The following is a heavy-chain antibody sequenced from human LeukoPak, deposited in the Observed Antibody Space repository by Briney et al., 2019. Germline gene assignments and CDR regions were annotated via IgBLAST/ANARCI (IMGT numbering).Heavy chain of an antibody. V-gene: IGHV4-39*07. CDR2: INHSGST. J-gene: IGHJ5*02. D-gene: IGHD6-6*01. CDR1: GASIGSTTYY. CDR3: ARSRYSSSFLRSNWFDP. Sequence: SETLSLTCTVSGASIGSTTYYWSRIRQPPGKGLEWIGEINHSGSTNYNPSLKSRVTISVDTSKNQFSLKLSSVTAADTAVYYCARSRYSSSFLRSNWFDPWRQGTLVTVSS.